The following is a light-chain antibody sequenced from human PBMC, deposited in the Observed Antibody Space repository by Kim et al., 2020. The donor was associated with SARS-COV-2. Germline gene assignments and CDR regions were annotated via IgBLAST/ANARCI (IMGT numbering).Light chain of an antibody. CDR3: QSYDGDLGVV. J-gene: IGLJ2*01. V-gene: IGLV1-40*01. Sequence: QSVLTQPPSVSGAPGQRVTISCTGSRFNIGAGYDVHWYQQLPGTAPKLLIYANTNRPSGVPDRFSGSKSGTSASLAITGLQADDEADYYCQSYDGDLGVVFGGGTKLTVL. CDR1: RFNIGAGYD. CDR2: ANT.